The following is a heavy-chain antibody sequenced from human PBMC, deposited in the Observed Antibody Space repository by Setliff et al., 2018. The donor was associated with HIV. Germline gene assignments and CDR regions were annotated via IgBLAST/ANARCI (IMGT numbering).Heavy chain of an antibody. CDR1: GYSISSGYY. D-gene: IGHD6-13*01. CDR2: IYHSGST. V-gene: IGHV4-38-2*01. J-gene: IGHJ4*02. CDR3: ARSRGPWDSSHEPGSSWFDY. Sequence: PSETLSLTCAVSGYSISSGYYWGWIRQPPGKGLEWIGNIYHSGSTCYNPSLKSRVTISVDTSKNQFSLKLRSVTAADTAVYYCARSRGPWDSSHEPGSSWFDYWGQGTLVTVSS.